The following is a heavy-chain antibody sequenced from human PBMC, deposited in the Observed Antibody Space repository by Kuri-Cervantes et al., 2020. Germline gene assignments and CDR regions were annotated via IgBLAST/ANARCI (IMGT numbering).Heavy chain of an antibody. J-gene: IGHJ6*03. V-gene: IGHV1-69*06. CDR2: IIPIFGTA. D-gene: IGHD3-3*01. CDR3: ARGITIFGKGAYYMDA. Sequence: SVKVSCKASGYTFTSYGISWVRQAPGQGLEWMGGIIPIFGTANYAQKFQGRVTITADKSTSTAYMELSSLRSEDTAVYYCARGITIFGKGAYYMDAWGKGTTVTVSS. CDR1: GYTFTSYG.